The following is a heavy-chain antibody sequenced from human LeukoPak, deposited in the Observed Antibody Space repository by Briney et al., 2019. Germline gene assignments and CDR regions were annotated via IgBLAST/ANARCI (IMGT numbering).Heavy chain of an antibody. V-gene: IGHV4-59*08. CDR1: GGSIGSSY. Sequence: SSETLSLTCTVSGGSIGSSYWSWIRQPPGKGLQWMGYIYYSGSTTYNPFLRSRLSMSVDPSNNQVSLKLTSVTAADTAVYYCARHFSGDYYDSSGYPAFDIWGQGTMVTVSS. CDR3: ARHFSGDYYDSSGYPAFDI. J-gene: IGHJ3*02. D-gene: IGHD3-22*01. CDR2: IYYSGST.